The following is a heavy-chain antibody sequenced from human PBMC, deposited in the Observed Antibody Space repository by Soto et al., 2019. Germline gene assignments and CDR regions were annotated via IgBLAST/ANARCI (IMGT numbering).Heavy chain of an antibody. CDR1: GYTFTSYY. Sequence: QVQLVPSGAEVKKPGASVKVSCKASGYTFTSYYMHWVRQAPGQGLEWMGIINPSGGSTSYAQKFQGRVTMTRDTSTGTVYMELSSLRSEDTAAYYCARGIAANVGWFDPWGQGTLVTVSS. CDR3: ARGIAANVGWFDP. D-gene: IGHD6-25*01. J-gene: IGHJ5*02. V-gene: IGHV1-46*03. CDR2: INPSGGST.